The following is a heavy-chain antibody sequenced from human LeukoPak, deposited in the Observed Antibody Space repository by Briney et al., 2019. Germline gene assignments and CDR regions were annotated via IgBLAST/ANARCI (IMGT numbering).Heavy chain of an antibody. CDR2: ISGSGGST. CDR3: GKDMSKGPPHNLWDY. D-gene: IGHD5/OR15-5a*01. V-gene: IGHV3-23*01. CDR1: GFTFSSYA. J-gene: IGHJ4*02. Sequence: GGSLRLSCAASGFTFSSYAMSWVRQAPGKGLEWVSAISGSGGSTYYADSVKGRFTISRDNSKNTLYLQMNSLRAEDTAVYYWGKDMSKGPPHNLWDYWCQGTLVTVS.